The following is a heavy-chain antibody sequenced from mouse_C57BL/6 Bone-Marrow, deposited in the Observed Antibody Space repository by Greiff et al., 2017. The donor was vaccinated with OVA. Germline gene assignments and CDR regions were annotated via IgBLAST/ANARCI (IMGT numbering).Heavy chain of an antibody. CDR2: ISSGSSTI. V-gene: IGHV5-17*01. Sequence: EVHLVESGGGLVKPGGSLKLSCAASGFTFSDYGMHWVRQAPEKGLEWVAYISSGSSTIYYADTVKGRFTISRDNAKNTLFLQMTSLRSEETAMYYCALLAFDYWGQGTTLTVSS. CDR3: ALLAFDY. J-gene: IGHJ2*01. CDR1: GFTFSDYG.